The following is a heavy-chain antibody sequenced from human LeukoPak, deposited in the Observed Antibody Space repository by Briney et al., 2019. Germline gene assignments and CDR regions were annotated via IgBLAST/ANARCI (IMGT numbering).Heavy chain of an antibody. V-gene: IGHV1-8*01. J-gene: IGHJ5*02. CDR1: GYTFTSYD. CDR3: ARVWAVYDFWSGYYSAPNWFDP. D-gene: IGHD3-3*01. CDR2: MNPNSGNT. Sequence: VASVKVSCKASGYTFTSYDVNRVRQATGQGLEWMGWMNPNSGNTGYAQKFQGRVTMTRNTSISTAYLELSSLRSDDTAVYYCARVWAVYDFWSGYYSAPNWFDPWGQGTLVTVSS.